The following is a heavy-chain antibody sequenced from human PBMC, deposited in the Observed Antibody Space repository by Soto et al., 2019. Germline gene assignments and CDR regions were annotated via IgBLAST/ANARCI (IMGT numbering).Heavy chain of an antibody. CDR3: ARDVGIVVVVAATQTEKDDAFDI. CDR2: INPSDGGT. CDR1: EYTFTTYY. J-gene: IGHJ3*02. Sequence: ASVKVSCKASEYTFTTYYIHWVRQAPGQGLEWMGRINPSDGGTEYAQKFQGRVTMPRDTSTSTVYMELSSLRSDDTAVYYCARDVGIVVVVAATQTEKDDAFDIWGQGTMVTVSS. D-gene: IGHD2-15*01. V-gene: IGHV1-46*01.